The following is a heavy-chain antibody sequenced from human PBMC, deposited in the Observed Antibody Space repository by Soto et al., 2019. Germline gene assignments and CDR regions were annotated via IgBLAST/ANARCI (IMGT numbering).Heavy chain of an antibody. CDR3: ARGVATSTSAPDS. D-gene: IGHD1-26*01. CDR2: IYSGGGT. Sequence: EVQLVESGGGLVQPGGSLRLSCAASGFTVSSKSMSWVRQAPGKGLEWVSAIYSGGGTYYADSVKGRFTVSRDSSKNTLFLQMNSLRAEDTAVYYCARGVATSTSAPDSWGQGTLVTVSS. CDR1: GFTVSSKS. V-gene: IGHV3-66*01. J-gene: IGHJ4*02.